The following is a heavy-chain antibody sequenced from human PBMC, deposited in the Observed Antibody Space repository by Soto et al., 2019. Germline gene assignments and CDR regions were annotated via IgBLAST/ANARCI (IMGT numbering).Heavy chain of an antibody. Sequence: PGGSLRLSCAASGFTFSSYAMSWVRQAPGKGLEWVSAISGSGGSTYYADSVKGRFTISRDNSKNTLYLQMNSLRAEDTAVYYCAKDNYYDSSGYSAHDAFDIWGQGTMVTVSS. CDR1: GFTFSSYA. D-gene: IGHD3-22*01. CDR2: ISGSGGST. CDR3: AKDNYYDSSGYSAHDAFDI. J-gene: IGHJ3*02. V-gene: IGHV3-23*01.